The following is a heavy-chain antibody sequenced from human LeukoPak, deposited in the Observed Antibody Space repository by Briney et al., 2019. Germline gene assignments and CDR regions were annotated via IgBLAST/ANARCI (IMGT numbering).Heavy chain of an antibody. Sequence: GGSLRLSCAASGFTFSSYEMNWVRQAPGKGLEWVSYISSSGSTIYYADSVKGRFTISRDNAKNSLYLQMNSLRAEDTAVYYCARDQRSGWEFYYYYYYMDVWGKGTTVTISS. CDR2: ISSSGSTI. D-gene: IGHD6-19*01. CDR1: GFTFSSYE. V-gene: IGHV3-48*03. CDR3: ARDQRSGWEFYYYYYYMDV. J-gene: IGHJ6*03.